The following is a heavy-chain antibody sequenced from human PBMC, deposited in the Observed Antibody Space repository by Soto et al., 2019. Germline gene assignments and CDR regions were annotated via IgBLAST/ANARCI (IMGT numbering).Heavy chain of an antibody. J-gene: IGHJ4*02. CDR2: IFPLVAMV. CDR3: AKEAGAAFKS. D-gene: IGHD1-26*01. CDR1: GGDLTNSG. V-gene: IGHV1-69*12. Sequence: QVHLVQSGAEMKKPGSSVKVSCKVSGGDLTNSGISWVRQAPGQGLEWMGGIFPLVAMVDYSQKFQGRVTITADESTNTAYMALGSLRSEDTAVYYCAKEAGAAFKSWGQGTVVIVSS.